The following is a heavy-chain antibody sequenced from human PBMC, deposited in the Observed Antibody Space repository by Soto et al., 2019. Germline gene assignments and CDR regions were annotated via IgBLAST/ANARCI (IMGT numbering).Heavy chain of an antibody. Sequence: QVQLVESGGGVVQPGRSLRLSCAASGFTFSSYGMHWVRQAPGKGLEWVAVISYDGSNKYYADSVKGRFTYSRYNSKNTLYLKMNSLRAEDTAVYYSAKDPSWQGGGYYYYGMDVWGQGTTVTVSS. CDR3: AKDPSWQGGGYYYYGMDV. J-gene: IGHJ6*02. CDR2: ISYDGSNK. D-gene: IGHD1-26*01. V-gene: IGHV3-30*18. CDR1: GFTFSSYG.